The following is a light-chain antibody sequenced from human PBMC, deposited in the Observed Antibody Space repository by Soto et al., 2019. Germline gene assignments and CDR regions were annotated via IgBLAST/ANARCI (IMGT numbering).Light chain of an antibody. CDR1: QSINNL. J-gene: IGKJ1*01. Sequence: DIQMTQSPATLSGSVGDRVTIPCRASQSINNLLAWYQQKPGKAPKFLIYDVSTLESGVPSRFSGSRSGPDFTLTISSLQPEDFATYYCQHYNSYSEAFGQGTKVDIK. CDR3: QHYNSYSEA. V-gene: IGKV1-5*01. CDR2: DVS.